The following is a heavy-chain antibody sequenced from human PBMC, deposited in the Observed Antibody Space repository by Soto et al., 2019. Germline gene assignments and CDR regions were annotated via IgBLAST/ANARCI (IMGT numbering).Heavy chain of an antibody. V-gene: IGHV4-61*01. J-gene: IGHJ4*02. CDR1: GDPVTTGSYY. CDR2: IYYSGST. CDR3: AKRDYAFDS. D-gene: IGHD4-17*01. Sequence: SETLSLTCAVSGDPVTTGSYYWSWIRQPPGKTLEWIGYIYYSGSTNYNPSLKSRATIYTDTSGRHFSLNLTSVTADDTAVYFCAKRDYAFDSWGQGTLVTVSS.